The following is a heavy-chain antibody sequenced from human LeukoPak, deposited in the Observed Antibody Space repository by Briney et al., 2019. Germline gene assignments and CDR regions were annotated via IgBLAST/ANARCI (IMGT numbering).Heavy chain of an antibody. D-gene: IGHD1-26*01. J-gene: IGHJ4*02. Sequence: PGGSLRLSCAASGFTFSSYGMHWVRQAPGKGLEWVANIRQDGSEENYADSVKGRFTISRDNAKNSLYLQINSLRAEDTAVYYCARDSYWYPVDYWGQGTLVTVSS. CDR3: ARDSYWYPVDY. CDR2: IRQDGSEE. CDR1: GFTFSSYG. V-gene: IGHV3-7*01.